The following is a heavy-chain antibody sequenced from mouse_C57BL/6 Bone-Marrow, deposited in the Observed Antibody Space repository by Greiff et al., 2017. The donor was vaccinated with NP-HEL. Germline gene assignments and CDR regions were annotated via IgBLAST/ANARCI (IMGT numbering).Heavy chain of an antibody. CDR1: GYTFTSYD. D-gene: IGHD1-1*01. CDR3: ARLSYYYYGRAWFAY. V-gene: IGHV1-85*01. J-gene: IGHJ3*01. CDR2: IYPRDGST. Sequence: VQGVESGPELVKPGASVKLSCKASGYTFTSYDINWVKQRPGQGLEWIGWIYPRDGSTKYNEKFKGKATLTVDTSSSTAYMELHSLTSEDSAVYFCARLSYYYYGRAWFAYWGQGTLVTVSA.